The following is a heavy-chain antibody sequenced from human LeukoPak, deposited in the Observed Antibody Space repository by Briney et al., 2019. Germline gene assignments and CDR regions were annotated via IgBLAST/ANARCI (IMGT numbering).Heavy chain of an antibody. CDR3: AAAYYDILTGYFFVFDY. D-gene: IGHD3-9*01. Sequence: GASVKVSCKASGFTFTSSAVQWVRQARGQRLEWIGWIVVGSGNTNYAQKFQERVTITRDMSTSTAYMELSRLRSEDTAVYYCAAAYYDILTGYFFVFDYWGQGTLVTVSS. J-gene: IGHJ4*02. V-gene: IGHV1-58*01. CDR2: IVVGSGNT. CDR1: GFTFTSSA.